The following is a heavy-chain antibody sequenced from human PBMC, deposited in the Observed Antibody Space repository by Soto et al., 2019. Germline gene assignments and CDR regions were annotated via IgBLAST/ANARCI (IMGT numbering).Heavy chain of an antibody. J-gene: IGHJ4*01. Sequence: VGSLRLSCAASGFIFSSYAMHWFRQAAGKGLEWVASISYGGTNKYYADSVKGRFTISRDNSENTLYLQMNSLRPEDTAVFYCASAAGGGLNSIFLFEYWGTGTLVTVSS. D-gene: IGHD3-3*01. CDR2: ISYGGTNK. CDR1: GFIFSSYA. V-gene: IGHV3-30-3*01. CDR3: ASAAGGGLNSIFLFEY.